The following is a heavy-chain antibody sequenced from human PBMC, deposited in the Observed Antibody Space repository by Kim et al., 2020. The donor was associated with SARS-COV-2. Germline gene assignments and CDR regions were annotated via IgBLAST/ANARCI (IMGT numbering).Heavy chain of an antibody. J-gene: IGHJ6*02. D-gene: IGHD1-26*01. Sequence: KYSADSVKGRFTISRDNSKNTLYLQMNSLRAEDTAVYYCARESREANMDVWGQGTTVTVSS. CDR3: ARESREANMDV. V-gene: IGHV3-33*01. CDR2: K.